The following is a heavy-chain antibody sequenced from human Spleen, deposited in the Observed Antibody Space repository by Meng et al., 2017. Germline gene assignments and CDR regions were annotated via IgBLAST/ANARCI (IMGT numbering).Heavy chain of an antibody. V-gene: IGHV3-53*01. CDR1: GFTFSSYS. D-gene: IGHD6-19*01. Sequence: GESLKISCAASGFTFSSYSMNWVRQAPGKGLEWVSVIYSGGSTYYADSVKGRFTISRDNSKNTLYLQMNSLRAEDTAVYYCARDGMASGWYGGGYYYYGMDVWGQGTTVTVSS. CDR3: ARDGMASGWYGGGYYYYGMDV. J-gene: IGHJ6*02. CDR2: IYSGGST.